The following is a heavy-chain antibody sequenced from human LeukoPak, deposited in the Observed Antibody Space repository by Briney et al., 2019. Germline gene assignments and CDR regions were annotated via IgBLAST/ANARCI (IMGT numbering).Heavy chain of an antibody. Sequence: SVKVSCKASGGTFSSYAISWVRQAPGQGLEWMGGIIPIFGTANYAQKFQGRVTITTDESTSTAYMELSSLRSEDTAVYYCARGADILTGYTPPWYFDYWGQGTLVTVSS. CDR1: GGTFSSYA. J-gene: IGHJ4*02. D-gene: IGHD3-9*01. CDR3: ARGADILTGYTPPWYFDY. V-gene: IGHV1-69*05. CDR2: IIPIFGTA.